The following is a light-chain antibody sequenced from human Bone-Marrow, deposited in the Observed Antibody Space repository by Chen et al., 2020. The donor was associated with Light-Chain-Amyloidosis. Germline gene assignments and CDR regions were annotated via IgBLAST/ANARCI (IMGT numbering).Light chain of an antibody. CDR1: RRISPVY. J-gene: IGKJ2*01. CDR2: GTS. V-gene: IGKV3-20*01. CDR3: QQYGNSPLYT. Sequence: EIVLTQSPGTLSLSPGDRATLSCRASRRISPVYLAWYQQKPGQAPRLLISGTSNRATGIPDRFSGSGSGTEFSLTITRLEPEDFAVYFCQQYGNSPLYTFGQGPKVEI.